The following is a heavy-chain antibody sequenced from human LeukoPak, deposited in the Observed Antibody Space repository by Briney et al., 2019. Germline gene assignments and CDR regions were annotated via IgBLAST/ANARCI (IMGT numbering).Heavy chain of an antibody. CDR2: IINSGVT. V-gene: IGHV4-4*07. CDR1: GDSISDYH. Sequence: PSETLSLTCTVSGDSISDYHWSWIRQPAGKGLEWIGRIINSGVTNYNPSLNSRVTISVDRSKNQSSLRLTSVTAADTAVYYCGTSEVGSSSYESYDYWGQGTQVTVSA. CDR3: GTSEVGSSSYESYDY. J-gene: IGHJ4*02. D-gene: IGHD1-26*01.